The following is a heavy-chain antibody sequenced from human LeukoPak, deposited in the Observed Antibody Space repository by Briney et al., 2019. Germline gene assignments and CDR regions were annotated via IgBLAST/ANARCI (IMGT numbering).Heavy chain of an antibody. CDR3: ARVRLERRYYYYYYMDV. J-gene: IGHJ6*03. Sequence: GGSLRLSCAASGFTFGSYEMNWVRQAPGKGLEWVSYISSSGSTIYYADSVKGRFTISRDNAKNSLYLQMNSLRAEDTAAYYCARVRLERRYYYYYYMDVWGKGTTVTISS. D-gene: IGHD1-1*01. CDR1: GFTFGSYE. V-gene: IGHV3-48*03. CDR2: ISSSGSTI.